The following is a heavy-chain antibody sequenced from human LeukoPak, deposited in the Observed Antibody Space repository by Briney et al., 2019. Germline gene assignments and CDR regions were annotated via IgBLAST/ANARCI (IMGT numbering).Heavy chain of an antibody. Sequence: SETLSLTCTVSGGSISSDYWIWMRQPPGKRLEWIGYVSYTGSTNYNPSLRARVTMSVDTSKNQFSLRLRSVTAADTAVYYCARVVGYGYSDYWGQGTLVTVSS. D-gene: IGHD2-21*01. CDR1: GGSISSDY. V-gene: IGHV4-59*01. J-gene: IGHJ4*02. CDR2: VSYTGST. CDR3: ARVVGYGYSDY.